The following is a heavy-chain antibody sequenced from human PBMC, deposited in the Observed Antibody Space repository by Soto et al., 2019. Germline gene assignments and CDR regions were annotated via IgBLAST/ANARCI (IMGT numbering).Heavy chain of an antibody. D-gene: IGHD3-22*01. J-gene: IGHJ3*02. Sequence: LSLTCTVSGGSISSGDYYWSWIRQPPGKGLEWIGYIYYSGSTYYNPSLKIRVTISVDTSKNQFSLKLSSVTAADTAVYYCARGENYDCSGYYDPHDAFDIWGQGTMVTVSS. CDR1: GGSISSGDYY. V-gene: IGHV4-30-4*01. CDR3: ARGENYDCSGYYDPHDAFDI. CDR2: IYYSGST.